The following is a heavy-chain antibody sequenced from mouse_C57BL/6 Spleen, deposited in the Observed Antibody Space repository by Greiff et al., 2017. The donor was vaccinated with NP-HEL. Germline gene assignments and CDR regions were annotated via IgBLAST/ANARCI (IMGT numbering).Heavy chain of an antibody. J-gene: IGHJ3*01. CDR2: IDPNSGGT. V-gene: IGHV1-72*01. CDR3: ASNWDRAWFAY. D-gene: IGHD4-1*02. CDR1: GYTFTSYW. Sequence: QVQLQQPGAELVKPGASVKLSCKASGYTFTSYWMHWVKQRPGRGLEWIGRIDPNSGGTKYNEKFKSKATLTVDKPSSTAYMPLSSLTSEDSAVYYCASNWDRAWFAYWGQGTLVTVSA.